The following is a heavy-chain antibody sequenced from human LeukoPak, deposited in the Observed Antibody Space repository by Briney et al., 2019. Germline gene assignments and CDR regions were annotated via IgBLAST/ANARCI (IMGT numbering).Heavy chain of an antibody. V-gene: IGHV4-34*01. CDR2: INHSGST. Sequence: SETLSLTCAVYGGSFSGYYWSWIRQPPGKGLEWIGEINHSGSTNYNPSLKSRVTISVGTSKNQFSLKLSSVTAADTAVYYCARGPDYYGSGSLPQNFDYWGQGTLVTVSS. CDR1: GGSFSGYY. CDR3: ARGPDYYGSGSLPQNFDY. D-gene: IGHD3-10*01. J-gene: IGHJ4*02.